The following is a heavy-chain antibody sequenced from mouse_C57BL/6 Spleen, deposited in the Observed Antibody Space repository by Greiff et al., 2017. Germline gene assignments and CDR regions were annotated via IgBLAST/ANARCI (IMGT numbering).Heavy chain of an antibody. CDR2: IDPATGGT. CDR3: TRRGPYGYDPYFDV. CDR1: GYTFTDYE. Sequence: QVHVKQSGAELVRPGASVTLSCKASGYTFTDYEMHWVKQTPGHGLEWIGAIDPATGGTAYNQKFKGKAILTADKSSSTAYMQLRSLTSEDSDVYYCTRRGPYGYDPYFDVWGTGTTVTVSS. J-gene: IGHJ1*03. D-gene: IGHD2-2*01. V-gene: IGHV1-15*01.